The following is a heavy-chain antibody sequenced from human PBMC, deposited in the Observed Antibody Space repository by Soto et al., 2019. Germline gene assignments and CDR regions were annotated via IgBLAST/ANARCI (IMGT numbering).Heavy chain of an antibody. V-gene: IGHV3-9*01. CDR3: AKGCFGELLNNWFDP. CDR2: ISWNSGSI. D-gene: IGHD3-10*01. J-gene: IGHJ5*02. CDR1: GLTFDDYA. Sequence: EVQLVESGGGLVQPGRSLRLSCAASGLTFDDYAMHWVRQAPGKGLEWVSGISWNSGSIGYADSVKGRFTISRDNAKNSLYLQMNSLRAEDTALYYCAKGCFGELLNNWFDPWGQGTLVTVSS.